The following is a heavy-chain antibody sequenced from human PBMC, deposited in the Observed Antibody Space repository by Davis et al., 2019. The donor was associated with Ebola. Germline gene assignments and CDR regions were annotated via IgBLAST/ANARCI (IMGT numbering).Heavy chain of an antibody. D-gene: IGHD3/OR15-3a*01. Sequence: ASVKVSCKASGYTFTSYDILWVRQATGQGLEWMGWMSPSSGDTGYAQNFQGRVTMTKTTSISTAYMELSSLRSEDTAVYYCARARRGSDFHGMDVWGQGTTVTVAS. J-gene: IGHJ6*02. CDR3: ARARRGSDFHGMDV. V-gene: IGHV1-8*01. CDR2: MSPSSGDT. CDR1: GYTFTSYD.